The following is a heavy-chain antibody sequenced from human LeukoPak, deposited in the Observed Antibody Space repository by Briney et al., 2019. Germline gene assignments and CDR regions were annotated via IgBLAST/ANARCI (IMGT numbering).Heavy chain of an antibody. CDR2: IFHSGIA. CDR3: GRAGFGTAYNRFYYYMDV. V-gene: IGHV4-38-2*01. CDR1: NYPITSDYY. Sequence: SETLSLTCEVSNYPITSDYYWVWIRPPPGQGLEWIGQIFHSGIAHYNPSLKSRVTMSVDTSRSKFSVNLNSVTAADTAVYYCGRAGFGTAYNRFYYYMDVWGKGTTVTVSS. D-gene: IGHD3-10*01. J-gene: IGHJ6*03.